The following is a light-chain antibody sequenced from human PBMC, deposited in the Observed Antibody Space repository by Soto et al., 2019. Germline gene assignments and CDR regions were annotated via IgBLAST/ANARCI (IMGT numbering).Light chain of an antibody. Sequence: DIQMTQSPSSVSASVGDRVTITCRASQGISSWLGWYQQKPGQAPKLLIYTASTLLSGVPSRFTGSRSGTDFPLTISSLQPEDFETDYCQQSYSFPYTFGPGTKVDI. CDR3: QQSYSFPYT. CDR2: TAS. J-gene: IGKJ3*01. CDR1: QGISSW. V-gene: IGKV1-12*01.